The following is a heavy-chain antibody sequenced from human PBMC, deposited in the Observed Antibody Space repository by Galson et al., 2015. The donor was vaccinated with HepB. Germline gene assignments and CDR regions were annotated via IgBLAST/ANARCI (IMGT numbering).Heavy chain of an antibody. D-gene: IGHD2-2*01. CDR2: ISASGGSR. CDR1: GVTFNDYA. Sequence: SLRLSCAVSGVTFNDYAMNWVRQAPGKGLEWVADISASGGSRDYVDSVKGRFTVSRDDSKNTVYLQMSSLRVEDTATYYCAKGYCSVTTCYYDYWGQGTQVSASS. V-gene: IGHV3-23*01. CDR3: AKGYCSVTTCYYDY. J-gene: IGHJ4*02.